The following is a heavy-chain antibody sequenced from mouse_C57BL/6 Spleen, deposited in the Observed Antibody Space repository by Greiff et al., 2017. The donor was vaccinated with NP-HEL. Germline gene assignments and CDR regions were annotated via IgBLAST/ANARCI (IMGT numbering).Heavy chain of an antibody. V-gene: IGHV2-2*01. CDR1: GFSLTSYG. CDR3: ARGIYYGNYGAMDY. Sequence: VQLQQSGPGLVQPSQSLSITCTVSGFSLTSYGVHWVRQSPGKGLEWLGVIWSGGSTDYNAAFTSRLSISKDNSKSQVFFKMNSLQADDTAIYYCARGIYYGNYGAMDYWGQGTSVTVSS. D-gene: IGHD2-1*01. CDR2: IWSGGST. J-gene: IGHJ4*01.